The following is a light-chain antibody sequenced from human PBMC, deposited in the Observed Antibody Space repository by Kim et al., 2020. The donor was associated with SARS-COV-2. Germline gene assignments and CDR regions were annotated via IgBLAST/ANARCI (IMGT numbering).Light chain of an antibody. J-gene: IGKJ2*01. V-gene: IGKV1-5*03. CDR3: QQYNSYSYT. CDR2: KAS. CDR1: QSISSW. Sequence: DIQMTQSPSTLSASVGDRVTITCRASQSISSWLAWYQQEPGKAPKLLIYKASSLESGVPSRFSGSGSGTEFTLTISSLQPDDFATYYCQQYNSYSYTFGQGTKLEI.